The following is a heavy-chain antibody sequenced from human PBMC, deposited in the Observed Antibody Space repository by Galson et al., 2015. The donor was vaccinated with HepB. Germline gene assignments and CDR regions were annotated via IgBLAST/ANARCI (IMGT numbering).Heavy chain of an antibody. CDR2: IDHSDSYT. D-gene: IGHD3-16*01. V-gene: IGHV5-10-1*01. CDR1: GYSFTSYW. J-gene: IGHJ6*02. Sequence: QSGAEVKKPGESLRISCKGSGYSFTSYWISWVRQMPGKGLEWMGRIDHSDSYTNYSPSFQGHVTISADKSISTAYLQWSSLKASDTAMYYCAKLPWGTPRDDYYGMDVWGQGTTVTVSS. CDR3: AKLPWGTPRDDYYGMDV.